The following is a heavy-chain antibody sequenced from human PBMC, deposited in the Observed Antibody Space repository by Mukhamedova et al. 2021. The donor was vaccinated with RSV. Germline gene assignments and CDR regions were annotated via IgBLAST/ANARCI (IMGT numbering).Heavy chain of an antibody. V-gene: IGHV3-23*01. Sequence: YAMSWVRQAPGKGLEWVSGISGDGDITYYADSVKGRFTVSRDNSRNTLFMQVNSLRAEDTAVYYCAKDSGFLINYLDNWCQGTL. J-gene: IGHJ4*01. CDR2: ISGDGDIT. D-gene: IGHD2/OR15-2a*01. CDR1: YA. CDR3: AKDSGFLINYLDN.